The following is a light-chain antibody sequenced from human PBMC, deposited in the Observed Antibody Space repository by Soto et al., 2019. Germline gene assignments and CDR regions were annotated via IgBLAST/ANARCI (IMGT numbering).Light chain of an antibody. CDR1: QDMSNY. CDR3: QQYTNYPWT. CDR2: DAS. Sequence: DIQMTQSPSSLSASVGGRVTITCQASQDMSNYLNWYQQKPGKAPKLLIYDASNLETGVPSRFSGSGSGTEFTLTISSLQPDDFATYYCQQYTNYPWTFGQGTKV. J-gene: IGKJ1*01. V-gene: IGKV1-33*01.